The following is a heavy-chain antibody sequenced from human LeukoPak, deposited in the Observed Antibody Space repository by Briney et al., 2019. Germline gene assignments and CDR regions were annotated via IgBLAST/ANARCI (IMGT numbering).Heavy chain of an antibody. J-gene: IGHJ4*02. CDR1: GYPFTSYY. V-gene: IGHV1-46*01. D-gene: IGHD3-9*01. CDR3: ARGGFDYDILTGP. CDR2: INPSGGST. Sequence: ASVKLSCKASGYPFTSYYMHWVRQAPGQGLEWMGIINPSGGSTSYAQKFQGRVTMTRDTSTSTVYMELSSLRSEDTAVYYCARGGFDYDILTGPWGQGTLVTVSS.